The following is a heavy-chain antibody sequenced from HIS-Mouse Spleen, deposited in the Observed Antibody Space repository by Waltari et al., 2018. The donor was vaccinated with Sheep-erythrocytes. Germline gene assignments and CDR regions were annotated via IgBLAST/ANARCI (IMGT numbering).Heavy chain of an antibody. D-gene: IGHD3-3*01. V-gene: IGHV4-39*07. CDR1: GGSISSSSYY. CDR2: IYYSGST. Sequence: GPGLVKPSETLSLTCTVSGGSISSSSYYWGWIRQPPGKGLGWIGSIYYSGSTYYNPALKGRVTISVDTSKNQFSLKLSSVTAADTAVYYCARDEGTYYDFWSGYPPSYYFDYWGQGTLVTVSS. CDR3: ARDEGTYYDFWSGYPPSYYFDY. J-gene: IGHJ4*02.